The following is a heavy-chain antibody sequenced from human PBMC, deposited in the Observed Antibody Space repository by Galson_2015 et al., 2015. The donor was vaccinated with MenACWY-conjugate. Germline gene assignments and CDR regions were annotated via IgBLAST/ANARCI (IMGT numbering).Heavy chain of an antibody. CDR3: AYSPAFVVPAAMCSGGSCPIGDY. CDR2: ISYDGSNK. Sequence: SLRLSCAASGFTFSSYGMHWVRQAPGKGLEWVAVISYDGSNKYYADSVKGRFTISRDNSKNTLYLQMNSLRAEDTAVYYCAYSPAFVVPAAMCSGGSCPIGDYWGQGTLVTVSS. D-gene: IGHD2-15*01. J-gene: IGHJ4*02. V-gene: IGHV3-30*03. CDR1: GFTFSSYG.